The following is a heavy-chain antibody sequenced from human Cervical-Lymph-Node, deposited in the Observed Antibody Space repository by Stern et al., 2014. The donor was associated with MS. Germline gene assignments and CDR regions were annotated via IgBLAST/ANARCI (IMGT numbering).Heavy chain of an antibody. CDR3: ARGLLGSENAVDI. CDR2: ISAYNGNT. V-gene: IGHV1-18*01. D-gene: IGHD2-15*01. J-gene: IGHJ3*02. CDR1: GYTFTSSG. Sequence: VQLEGSGAELKKPGASVKVSCKASGYTFTSSGISWVRQAPGQGLEWIGWISAYNGNTNCSQTLQGRVAMTTDTSTSTDYMELRSLRSDDTAVYYCARGLLGSENAVDIWGQGTMVTVSS.